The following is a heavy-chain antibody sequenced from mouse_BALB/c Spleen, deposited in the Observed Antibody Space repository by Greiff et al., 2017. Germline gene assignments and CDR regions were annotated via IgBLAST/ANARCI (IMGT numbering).Heavy chain of an antibody. J-gene: IGHJ4*01. CDR3: TRGGLYYAMDY. CDR1: GYTFTSYY. V-gene: IGHV1S81*02. Sequence: LQQSGAELVKPGASVKLSCKASGYTFTSYYMYWVKQRPGQGLVWIGEMNPSNGGTNFNEKFKSKATLTVDKSSSTSYMQLSSLTSEDSAVYYCTRGGLYYAMDYWGQGTSVTVSA. CDR2: MNPSNGGT.